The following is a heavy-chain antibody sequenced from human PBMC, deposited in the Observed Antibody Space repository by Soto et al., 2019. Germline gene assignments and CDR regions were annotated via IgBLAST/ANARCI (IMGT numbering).Heavy chain of an antibody. V-gene: IGHV2-70*11. D-gene: IGHD2-21*01. CDR3: ARIPHYSDSYYMDY. CDR2: IDWDDDK. Sequence: SGPTLVNPTQTLTLTCTFSGFSLSTSGMCVSWIRQPPGKALEWLARIDWDDDKYYSTSLKTRLTISKDTSKNQVVLTMTNVDPVDTATYYCARIPHYSDSYYMDYWGQGTLVTVSS. CDR1: GFSLSTSGMC. J-gene: IGHJ4*02.